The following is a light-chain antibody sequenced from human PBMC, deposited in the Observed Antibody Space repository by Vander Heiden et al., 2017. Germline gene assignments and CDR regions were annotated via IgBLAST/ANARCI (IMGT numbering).Light chain of an antibody. CDR2: DAS. J-gene: IGKJ4*01. Sequence: GDRVTITCRASQGISSALAWYQQKPGKAPKLLIYDASSLESVVPSRFSGSGTGTDLTLTLSSLQPEAFAIYSCQRFNSDYQLAFGGGTKVEIK. V-gene: IGKV1-13*02. CDR3: QRFNSDYQLA. CDR1: QGISSA.